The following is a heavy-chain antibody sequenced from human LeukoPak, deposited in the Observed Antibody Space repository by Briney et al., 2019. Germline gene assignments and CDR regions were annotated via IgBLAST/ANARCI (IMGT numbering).Heavy chain of an antibody. D-gene: IGHD1-1*01. CDR2: IIPIFGIA. Sequence: GASVKVSCKASGGTFSSYAISWVRQAPGQGLEWMGRIIPIFGIANYAQKFQGRVTITADKSTSTAYMELSSLRSEDTAVYYCASGFRYNWNALGIEDWFDPWGQGTLVTVP. CDR3: ASGFRYNWNALGIEDWFDP. J-gene: IGHJ5*02. V-gene: IGHV1-69*04. CDR1: GGTFSSYA.